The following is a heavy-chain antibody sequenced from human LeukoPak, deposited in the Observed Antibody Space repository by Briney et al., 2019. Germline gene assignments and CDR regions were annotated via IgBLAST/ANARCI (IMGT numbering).Heavy chain of an antibody. CDR1: GGSFSGYY. J-gene: IGHJ4*02. CDR2: INHSGST. Sequence: SETLSLTCAVYGGSFSGYYWSWIRQPPGKGLEWIGEINHSGSTSYNPSLKSRVTISVDTSKNQFSLKLSSVTAADTAVYYCARTSLARRRNFNIVVVPAAGGYFDYWGQGTLVTVSS. CDR3: ARTSLARRRNFNIVVVPAAGGYFDY. V-gene: IGHV4-34*01. D-gene: IGHD2-2*01.